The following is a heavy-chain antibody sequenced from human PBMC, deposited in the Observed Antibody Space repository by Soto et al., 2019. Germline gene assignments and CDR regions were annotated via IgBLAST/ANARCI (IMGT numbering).Heavy chain of an antibody. CDR1: GYTFTSYG. V-gene: IGHV1-18*04. Sequence: ASVKVFCKASGYTFTSYGISWVRQAPGQGLEWMGWISAYNGNTNYAQKLQGRVTMTTDTSTSTAYMELRSLRSDDTAVYYCAATPYCSSTSCYRRWFDPWGQGTLVTVSS. CDR2: ISAYNGNT. CDR3: AATPYCSSTSCYRRWFDP. D-gene: IGHD2-2*01. J-gene: IGHJ5*02.